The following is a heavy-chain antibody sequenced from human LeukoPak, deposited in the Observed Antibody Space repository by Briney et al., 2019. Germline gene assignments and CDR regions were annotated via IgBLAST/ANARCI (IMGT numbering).Heavy chain of an antibody. CDR1: GFTFSSYA. D-gene: IGHD4-17*01. Sequence: GGSLSLSCAVSGFTFSSYAMSWVRQAPGKGLEWVSAISGSGGSTYYADAVKGRFTISRDNSRNTLYLQMNSLRAEDTAVYYCAKGINGEFDYWGQGTLVTVSS. CDR3: AKGINGEFDY. CDR2: ISGSGGST. V-gene: IGHV3-23*01. J-gene: IGHJ4*02.